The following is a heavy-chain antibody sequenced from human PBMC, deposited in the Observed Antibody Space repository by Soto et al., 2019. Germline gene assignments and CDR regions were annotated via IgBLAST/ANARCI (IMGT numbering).Heavy chain of an antibody. V-gene: IGHV1-69*06. CDR2: IIPLFGAT. Sequence: QVQLVQSGAEVKKPGSSVKVSCKASGGTFNNYAISWVRQAPGQGLEWMGGIIPLFGATNYAQHFQGRVTITADKFTSTSYMELSSLKSEDTAVYYCARLIGEDYSGTYGLDYWGQGTLVTVSS. CDR1: GGTFNNYA. J-gene: IGHJ4*02. D-gene: IGHD1-26*01. CDR3: ARLIGEDYSGTYGLDY.